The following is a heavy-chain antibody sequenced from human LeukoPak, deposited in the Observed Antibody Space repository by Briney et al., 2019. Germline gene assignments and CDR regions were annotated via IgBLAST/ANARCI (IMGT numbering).Heavy chain of an antibody. Sequence: SETLSLTCTASGVSISSYYWSWIRQPAGKGLEWIGRIYTSGSTNFNPSLKSRVTISVDKSKNQFSLKLSSVTAADTAVYYCARGAPYSSSEVDYWGQGTLVTASS. D-gene: IGHD6-13*01. CDR3: ARGAPYSSSEVDY. CDR2: IYTSGST. J-gene: IGHJ4*02. CDR1: GVSISSYY. V-gene: IGHV4-4*07.